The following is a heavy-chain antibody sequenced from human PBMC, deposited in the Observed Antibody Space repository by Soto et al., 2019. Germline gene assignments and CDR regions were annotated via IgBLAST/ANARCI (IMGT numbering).Heavy chain of an antibody. CDR1: GGTFRSYA. J-gene: IGHJ4*02. CDR2: IIPIFGTA. Sequence: SVQVSCKAFGGTFRSYAISWVRQGPGQGLEWMGGIIPIFGTANYAQKFQGRVTITADESTSTAYMAPSSLRSEDTAVYYCAREALRWYTSNLGLGYWGQGTLVTVSS. D-gene: IGHD4-17*01. CDR3: AREALRWYTSNLGLGY. V-gene: IGHV1-69*13.